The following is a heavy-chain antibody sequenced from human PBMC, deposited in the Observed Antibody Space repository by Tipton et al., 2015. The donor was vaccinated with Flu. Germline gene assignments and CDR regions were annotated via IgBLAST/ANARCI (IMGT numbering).Heavy chain of an antibody. CDR3: ARGPLAYYYYYMDV. CDR1: GGSFSGYY. V-gene: IGHV4-34*01. J-gene: IGHJ6*03. CDR2: INHSGST. Sequence: LRLSCAVYGGSFSGYYWSWIRQPPGKGLEWIGEINHSGSTNYNPSLKSRVTISVDTSKNQFSLKLSSVTAADTAVYYCARGPLAYYYYYMDVWGKGTTVTVSS.